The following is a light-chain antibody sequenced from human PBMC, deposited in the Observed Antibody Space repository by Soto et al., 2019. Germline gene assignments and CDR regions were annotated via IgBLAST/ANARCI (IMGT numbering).Light chain of an antibody. J-gene: IGKJ2*01. Sequence: EIVLTQSPGTLSLSPGERATLSCRASQTISTGLAWYQQKPGQSPRLVIWGASDRATGIPARFSGSGSGTDFTLTISSLEPEDFAVYYCQQRSALPVTFGQGTKVDIK. V-gene: IGKV3-11*01. CDR1: QTISTG. CDR2: GAS. CDR3: QQRSALPVT.